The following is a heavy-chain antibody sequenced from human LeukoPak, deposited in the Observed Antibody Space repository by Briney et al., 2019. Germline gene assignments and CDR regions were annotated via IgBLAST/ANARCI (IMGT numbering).Heavy chain of an antibody. CDR2: IRASGGTT. J-gene: IGHJ4*02. V-gene: IGHV3-23*01. D-gene: IGHD3-22*01. Sequence: PGGSLRLSCAGSGFTFSSYAMSWVRQAPGKGLEWVSAIRASGGTTFYADSVKGRFTISRDNSKKTLYLQMNSLRVDDTAVYYCAKGYESSGYYVDYFDYWGQGTLVTVSS. CDR1: GFTFSSYA. CDR3: AKGYESSGYYVDYFDY.